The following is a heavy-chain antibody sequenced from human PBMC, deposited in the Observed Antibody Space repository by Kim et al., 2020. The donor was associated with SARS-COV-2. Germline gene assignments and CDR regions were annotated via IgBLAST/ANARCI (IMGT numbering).Heavy chain of an antibody. V-gene: IGHV3-49*04. CDR3: TRVGSTTVTTSSYYYYYGMDV. CDR1: GFTFGDYA. J-gene: IGHJ6*02. D-gene: IGHD4-17*01. Sequence: GGSLRLSCTASGFTFGDYAMSWVRQAPGKGLEWVGFIRSKAYGGTTEYAASVKGRFTISRDDSKSIAYLQMNSLKTEDTAVYYCTRVGSTTVTTSSYYYYYGMDVWGQGTTVTVSS. CDR2: IRSKAYGGTT.